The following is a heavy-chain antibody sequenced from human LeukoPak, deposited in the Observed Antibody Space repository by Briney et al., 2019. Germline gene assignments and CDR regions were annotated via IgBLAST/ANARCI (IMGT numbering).Heavy chain of an antibody. Sequence: SETLSLTCTVSGGSISSYYWSWIRQPPGKGLEWIGYIYCSGSTNYNPSLKSRVTISVDTSKNQFSLKLSSVTAADTAVYYCARVVGYCSSTSCYYYGMDVWGQGTTVTFPS. V-gene: IGHV4-59*01. CDR3: ARVVGYCSSTSCYYYGMDV. CDR2: IYCSGST. J-gene: IGHJ6*02. D-gene: IGHD2-2*01. CDR1: GGSISSYY.